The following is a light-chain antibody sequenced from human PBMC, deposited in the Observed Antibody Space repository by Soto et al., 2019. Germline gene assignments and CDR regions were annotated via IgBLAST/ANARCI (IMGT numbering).Light chain of an antibody. CDR2: GAS. Sequence: EIVMTQSPATLSVSPGERATLSCRASQSVSSNLAWYQQKPGQAPRLLIYGASTRATGIPARFSGSGSGTKFTLNISRLQSEDRAVYYCQQYNSWPPLTFGGGTKVEIK. V-gene: IGKV3-15*01. J-gene: IGKJ4*01. CDR3: QQYNSWPPLT. CDR1: QSVSSN.